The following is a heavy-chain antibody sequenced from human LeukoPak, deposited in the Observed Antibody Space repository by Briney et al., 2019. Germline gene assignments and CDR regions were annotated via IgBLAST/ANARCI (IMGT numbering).Heavy chain of an antibody. CDR2: INTNTGNP. D-gene: IGHD4-11*01. V-gene: IGHV7-4-1*02. Sequence: ASVKVSCKASGYTFTGYYMHWVRQAPGQGLEWMGWINTNTGNPTYAQGFTGRFVFSLDTSVNTAYLQISSLKTEDTAVYYCARDPRGGYSNLYPWGQGTLVTVSS. J-gene: IGHJ5*02. CDR3: ARDPRGGYSNLYP. CDR1: GYTFTGYY.